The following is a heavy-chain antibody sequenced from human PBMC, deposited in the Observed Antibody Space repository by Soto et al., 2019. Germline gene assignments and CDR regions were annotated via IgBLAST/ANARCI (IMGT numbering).Heavy chain of an antibody. CDR3: ARGGSSSWYFYYYGMDV. V-gene: IGHV1-46*03. CDR1: GYTFTSYY. J-gene: IGHJ6*02. Sequence: GASVKVSCKASGYTFTSYYMHWVRQAPGQGLEWMGIINPSGGSTSYAQKFQGRVTMTRDMSTSTVYMELSSLRSEDTAVYYCARGGSSSWYFYYYGMDVWGQGTTVTVSS. CDR2: INPSGGST. D-gene: IGHD6-13*01.